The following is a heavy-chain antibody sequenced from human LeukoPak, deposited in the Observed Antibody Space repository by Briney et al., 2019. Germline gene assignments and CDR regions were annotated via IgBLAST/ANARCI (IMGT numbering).Heavy chain of an antibody. V-gene: IGHV1-46*01. CDR3: ARDQEGFDY. CDR1: GYTFTSYG. J-gene: IGHJ4*02. Sequence: ASVTVSCKASGYTFTSYGISWVRQAPGQGLEWMGMIYPRDGSTSYAQNFQGRATVTRDTSTTTVHMELRGLRSEDTAVYYCARDQEGFDYWGQGTVVTVSS. CDR2: IYPRDGST.